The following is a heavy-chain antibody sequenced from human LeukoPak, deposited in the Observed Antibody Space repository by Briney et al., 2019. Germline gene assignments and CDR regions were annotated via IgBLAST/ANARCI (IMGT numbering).Heavy chain of an antibody. D-gene: IGHD5/OR15-5a*01. V-gene: IGHV3-23*01. Sequence: GESLRLSCEVSGPTFSSYSMSWVRQAPGRGLEWVSGITASGGTTYYADSVTGRFTISRDNSKNTLYLQMNSLRAEDTAIYYRAKMSGYFDYWGQGTLVTVSS. CDR3: AKMSGYFDY. CDR1: GPTFSSYS. CDR2: ITASGGTT. J-gene: IGHJ4*01.